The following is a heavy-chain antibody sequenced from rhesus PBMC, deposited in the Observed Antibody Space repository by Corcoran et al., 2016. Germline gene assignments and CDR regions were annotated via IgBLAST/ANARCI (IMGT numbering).Heavy chain of an antibody. J-gene: IGHJ6*01. D-gene: IGHD1-44*02. CDR1: GYSISSGYG. CDR2: ISYGGST. Sequence: QLQLQESGPGLVKPSETLSLTCAVSGYSISSGYGWSWIRQPPGKGLEWIGYISYGGSTSYNPSLKIRVTLSRDTSQNQFSLKLSSVTAADTSVYYCARDGSYGLDSWGQGVVVTVSS. CDR3: ARDGSYGLDS. V-gene: IGHV4-122*02.